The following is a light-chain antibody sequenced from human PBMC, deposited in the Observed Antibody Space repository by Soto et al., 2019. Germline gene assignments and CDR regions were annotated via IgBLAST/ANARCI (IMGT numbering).Light chain of an antibody. V-gene: IGLV1-47*02. CDR3: AAWDDNLSTYV. CDR2: SNN. Sequence: QSVLTQPPSASGTPGQRVSISCSGYSSSIGTNFVYWYQQLPGTAPKVLNHSNNQRPSGVPDRFSGSKSGTSASLAISGLRSEDEADYYCAAWDDNLSTYVFGSGTKVTVL. J-gene: IGLJ1*01. CDR1: SSSIGTNF.